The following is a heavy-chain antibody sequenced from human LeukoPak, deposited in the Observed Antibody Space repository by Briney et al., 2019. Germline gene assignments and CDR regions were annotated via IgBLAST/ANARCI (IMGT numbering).Heavy chain of an antibody. V-gene: IGHV1-18*01. D-gene: IGHD4-17*01. CDR3: AREADYGDYVH. CDR1: GYTFTSYG. CDR2: ISAYNGNT. J-gene: IGHJ4*02. Sequence: ASVKVSCKASGYTFTSYGIRWVRQAPGQGLAWMGWISAYNGNTNYAQKLQGRVTMTTDTSTSTAYMELRSLRSDDTAVYDCAREADYGDYVHWGQGPLVTVSS.